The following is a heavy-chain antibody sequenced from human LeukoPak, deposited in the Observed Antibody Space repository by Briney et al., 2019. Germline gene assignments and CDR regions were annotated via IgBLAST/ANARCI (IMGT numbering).Heavy chain of an antibody. CDR2: ISSDGRST. CDR3: ARGARDGSGNYLFNY. V-gene: IGHV3-74*01. CDR1: GFTFSTYW. J-gene: IGHJ4*02. Sequence: PGGSLRLSCAASGFTFSTYWMHWVRQTPGRGLVWVSRISSDGRSTYYADSVKGRFTISRDNAKNTLYLQMNSLRAEDTGVYCCARGARDGSGNYLFNYWGQGTLVTVSS. D-gene: IGHD3-10*01.